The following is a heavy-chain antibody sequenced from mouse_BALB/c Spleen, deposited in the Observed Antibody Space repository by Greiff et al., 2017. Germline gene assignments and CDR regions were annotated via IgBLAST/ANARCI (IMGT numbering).Heavy chain of an antibody. Sequence: QVQLKESGAELVRPGSSVKISCKASGYAFSSYWMNWVKQRHGQGLEWIGQIYPGDGDTNYNGKFKGKATLTADKSSSTAYMQLSSLTSEDSAVYFCARSYGSSPTWFAYWGQGTLVTVSA. CDR3: ARSYGSSPTWFAY. CDR1: GYAFSSYW. CDR2: IYPGDGDT. D-gene: IGHD1-1*01. V-gene: IGHV1-80*01. J-gene: IGHJ3*01.